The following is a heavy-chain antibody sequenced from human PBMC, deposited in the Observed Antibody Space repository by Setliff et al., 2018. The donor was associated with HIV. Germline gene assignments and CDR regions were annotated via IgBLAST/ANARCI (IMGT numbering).Heavy chain of an antibody. V-gene: IGHV4-34*01. CDR2: INHSGST. J-gene: IGHJ6*03. CDR3: ARGRWIRVSAAIMYYYYYYMDV. D-gene: IGHD2-2*01. Sequence: PSETLSLTCAVYGGSFSGYYWSWMRQPPGKGLEWIGEINHSGSTTYNPSLKSGVIISVDTSKNQFSLKLGSVTAADTAVYYCARGRWIRVSAAIMYYYYYYMDVWGRGTTVTVSS. CDR1: GGSFSGYY.